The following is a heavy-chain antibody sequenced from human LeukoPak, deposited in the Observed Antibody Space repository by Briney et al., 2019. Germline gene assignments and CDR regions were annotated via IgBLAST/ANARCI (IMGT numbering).Heavy chain of an antibody. V-gene: IGHV4-30-4*08. J-gene: IGHJ5*02. CDR3: ARDPITMVRGVIITLDWFDP. D-gene: IGHD3-10*01. CDR1: GGSISSGDYY. Sequence: PSETLSLTCTVSGGSISSGDYYWSWIRQPPGKGLEWIGYIYYSGSTYYNPSLKSRVTISVDTSKNQFSLKLSSVTAADTAVYYCARDPITMVRGVIITLDWFDPWGQGTLVTVSS. CDR2: IYYSGST.